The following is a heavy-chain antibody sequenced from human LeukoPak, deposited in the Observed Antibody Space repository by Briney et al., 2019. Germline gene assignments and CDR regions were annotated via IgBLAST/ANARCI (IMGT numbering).Heavy chain of an antibody. Sequence: GGSLRLSCAASGFTFSSYEMNWVRQAPGKGLEWDSYISSSGRTIYYADSVRGRFTISRDNAKNTLYLQMNSLRAEDRAVYYCAELGITMIGGVWGKGTTVTISS. J-gene: IGHJ6*04. CDR1: GFTFSSYE. D-gene: IGHD3-10*02. V-gene: IGHV3-48*03. CDR2: ISSSGRTI. CDR3: AELGITMIGGV.